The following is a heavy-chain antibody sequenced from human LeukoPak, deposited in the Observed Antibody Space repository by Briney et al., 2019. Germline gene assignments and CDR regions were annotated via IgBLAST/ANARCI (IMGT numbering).Heavy chain of an antibody. J-gene: IGHJ6*02. CDR2: IKSKTDGGTT. CDR3: TTAYDFWSGSSPYGMDV. D-gene: IGHD3-3*01. Sequence: GGSLRLSCAASGFTFSNAWMSWVRQAPGKGLEWVGRIKSKTDGGTTDYAAPVKGRFTISRDDSKNTLYLQMNSLKTEDTAVYYCTTAYDFWSGSSPYGMDVWGQGTTVTVSS. V-gene: IGHV3-15*01. CDR1: GFTFSNAW.